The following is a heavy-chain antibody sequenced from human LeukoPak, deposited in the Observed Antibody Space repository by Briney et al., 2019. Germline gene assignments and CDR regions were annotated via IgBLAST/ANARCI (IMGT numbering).Heavy chain of an antibody. CDR3: ARVGMAVAESFFDY. J-gene: IGHJ4*02. D-gene: IGHD6-19*01. V-gene: IGHV4-4*07. CDR1: GGSISGYY. CDR2: LYTSGST. Sequence: SETLSLTCTISGGSISGYYWSWIRQTAGKGLELIGRLYTSGSTNYNPSLKSRVTMSVDTSRNQFSLKLTSVTAADTAVYYCARVGMAVAESFFDYWGQGTLVTVSS.